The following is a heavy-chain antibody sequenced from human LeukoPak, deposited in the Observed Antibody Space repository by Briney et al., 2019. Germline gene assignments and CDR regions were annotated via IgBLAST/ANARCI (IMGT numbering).Heavy chain of an antibody. J-gene: IGHJ4*02. V-gene: IGHV3-53*01. CDR2: IYSGCST. CDR3: AKGYNYAYEY. D-gene: IGHD5-18*01. CDR1: GFTVSSSY. Sequence: PGGSLRLSCAASGFTVSSSYMSWVRQSPGKGLEWVSLIYSGCSTYYAASVKGRFTISRDNSKNTLYLQMNSLRPEDTAVYYCAKGYNYAYEYWGQGTLVTVSS.